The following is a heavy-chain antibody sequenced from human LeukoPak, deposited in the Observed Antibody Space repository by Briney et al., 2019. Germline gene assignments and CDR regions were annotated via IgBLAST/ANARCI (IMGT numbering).Heavy chain of an antibody. Sequence: GGSLRLSCAASGFTFSSYAMNWVRQVPGKGLEWVSSISGSGAKTYYADSVKGRFIISRDNSKNTLYLQMNSLRAEDTAVYYCASVGYPVFYGMDVWGQGTTVTVSS. D-gene: IGHD6-13*01. J-gene: IGHJ6*02. CDR2: ISGSGAKT. CDR3: ASVGYPVFYGMDV. CDR1: GFTFSSYA. V-gene: IGHV3-23*01.